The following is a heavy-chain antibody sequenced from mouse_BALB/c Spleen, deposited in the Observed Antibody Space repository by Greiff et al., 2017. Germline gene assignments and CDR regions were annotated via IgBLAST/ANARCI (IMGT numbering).Heavy chain of an antibody. Sequence: EVQGVESGGGLVKPGGSLKLSCAASGFTFSSYAMSWVRQSPGKRLEWVAEISSGGSYTYYPDTVTGRFTISRDNVKNTLYLEMSSLRSEDTAMYYCARGRQVDYWGQGTSVTVSS. CDR1: GFTFSSYA. V-gene: IGHV5-9-4*01. J-gene: IGHJ4*01. D-gene: IGHD6-1*01. CDR3: ARGRQVDY. CDR2: ISSGGSYT.